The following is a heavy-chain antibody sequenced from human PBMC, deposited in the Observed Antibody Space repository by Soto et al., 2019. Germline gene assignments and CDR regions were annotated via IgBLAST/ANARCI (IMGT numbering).Heavy chain of an antibody. CDR1: GFTFSSYA. CDR2: ISYDGSNK. J-gene: IGHJ5*02. D-gene: IGHD3-16*01. CDR3: ARAYHLIGRTDWFDP. V-gene: IGHV3-30-3*01. Sequence: QVQLVESGGGVVQPGRSLRLSCAASGFTFSSYAMHWVRQAPGKGLEWVAVISYDGSNKYYADSVKGRFTISRDNSKNTLYLQMNSLRAEDTAVYYCARAYHLIGRTDWFDPWGQGTLVTVSS.